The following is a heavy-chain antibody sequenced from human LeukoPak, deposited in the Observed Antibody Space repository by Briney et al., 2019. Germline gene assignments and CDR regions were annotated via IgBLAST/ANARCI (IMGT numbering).Heavy chain of an antibody. D-gene: IGHD3-10*01. Sequence: PSETLSLTCTVSGGSISSYYWSWIRQPAGKGLEWIGRIYTSGSTNYNPSLKSRVTMSVDSSKTQFSLKLSSVTAADTAVYYCARDRYYYGSGNFNWFDPWGQGTLVTVSS. V-gene: IGHV4-4*07. CDR1: GGSISSYY. J-gene: IGHJ5*02. CDR2: IYTSGST. CDR3: ARDRYYYGSGNFNWFDP.